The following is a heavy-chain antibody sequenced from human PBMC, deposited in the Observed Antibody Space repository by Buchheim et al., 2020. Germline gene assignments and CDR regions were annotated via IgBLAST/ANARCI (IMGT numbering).Heavy chain of an antibody. V-gene: IGHV4-39*01. J-gene: IGHJ4*02. CDR2: IYYSGST. CDR1: GDSISSSSYY. Sequence: QLQLQESGPGLVKPSETLSLTCTVSGDSISSSSYYWGWIRQPPGKGLEWIGSIYYSGSTYYNPSLKSRVTISVDTSKNQFSLKLSSVTAADTAVYYYARHHGNYDFWSGYYHGNYFDYWGQGTL. CDR3: ARHHGNYDFWSGYYHGNYFDY. D-gene: IGHD3-3*01.